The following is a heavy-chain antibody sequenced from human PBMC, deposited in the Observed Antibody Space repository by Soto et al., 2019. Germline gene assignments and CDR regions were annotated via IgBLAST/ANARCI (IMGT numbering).Heavy chain of an antibody. CDR1: GFAFSSYA. V-gene: IGHV3-23*01. CDR2: ISGHGYSL. CDR3: VKDGGEWGGDGGYDLHYNGMDV. D-gene: IGHD5-12*01. J-gene: IGHJ6*02. Sequence: EVQLLEVGGDLVQPGGSLRLSCAASGFAFSSYAMTWVRQAPGKGLEWVSTISGHGYSLFYADSVKGRFTISRDNSKNTVYLQMSSLRAEDTAVYFCVKDGGEWGGDGGYDLHYNGMDVWGPGTTVIVSS.